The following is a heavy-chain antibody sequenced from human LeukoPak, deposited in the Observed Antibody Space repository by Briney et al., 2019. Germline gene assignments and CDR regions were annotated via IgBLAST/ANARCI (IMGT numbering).Heavy chain of an antibody. J-gene: IGHJ4*02. CDR3: ARDLNPPGD. CDR2: INQGGSEK. V-gene: IGHV3-7*04. D-gene: IGHD3-9*01. CDR1: GFAFTSYW. Sequence: GGSLRLSCAASGFAFTSYWMSWVRQAPGKGLEWVANINQGGSEKFYVASVKGRFTISRDNAKNLLDLQMNSLRDEDTAVYYCARDLNPPGDWGQGALVTVSS.